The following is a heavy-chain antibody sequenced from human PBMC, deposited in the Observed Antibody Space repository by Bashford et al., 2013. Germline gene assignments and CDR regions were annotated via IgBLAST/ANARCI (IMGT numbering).Heavy chain of an antibody. Sequence: GSLRLSCAATGFTLSSHGMQWVRQAPGKGLEWVAVISYDGSAKYYADSVKGRFTISRDNSKNTLYLQMNSLRAEDTAVYYCAKCSRQGWLQLSNAFDIVGPRDNGHR. J-gene: IGHJ3*02. D-gene: IGHD5-24*01. CDR2: ISYDGSAK. V-gene: IGHV3-30*18. CDR3: AKCSRQGWLQLSNAFDI. CDR1: GFTLSSHG.